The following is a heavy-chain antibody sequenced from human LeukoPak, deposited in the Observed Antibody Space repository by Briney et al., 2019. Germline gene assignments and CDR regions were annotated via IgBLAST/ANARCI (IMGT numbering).Heavy chain of an antibody. J-gene: IGHJ5*02. CDR1: GYTFTSHD. D-gene: IGHD3-22*01. CDR3: ARGLAWLFRRGWFDP. CDR2: MNPNSGNT. V-gene: IGHV1-8*03. Sequence: ASVKVSCKASGYTFTSHDINWVRQATGQGLEWMGWMNPNSGNTGYAQKFQGRVTITRDTSISTAYMELTSLRSEDTAVYYCARGLAWLFRRGWFDPWGQGTLVTVSS.